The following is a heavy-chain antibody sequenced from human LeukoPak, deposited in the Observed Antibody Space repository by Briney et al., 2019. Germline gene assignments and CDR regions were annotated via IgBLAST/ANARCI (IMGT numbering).Heavy chain of an antibody. CDR2: IIPILGIA. Sequence: SVKVSCKASGGTFSSYAISWVRQAPGQGLEWMGRIIPILGIANYAQKFQGRVTITADKSTSTAYMELSSLRSEDTAVYYCARRLHGDPRASYYGMDVWGQGTTVTVSS. V-gene: IGHV1-69*04. D-gene: IGHD4-17*01. J-gene: IGHJ6*02. CDR1: GGTFSSYA. CDR3: ARRLHGDPRASYYGMDV.